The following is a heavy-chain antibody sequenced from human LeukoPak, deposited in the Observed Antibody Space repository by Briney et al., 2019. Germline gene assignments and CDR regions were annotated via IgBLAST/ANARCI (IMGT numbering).Heavy chain of an antibody. V-gene: IGHV4-34*01. D-gene: IGHD2-15*01. Sequence: SETLSLTCAVYGGSFSGYYWSWIRQPPGKGLEWIGEINHSGSTNYNPSLKSRVTISVDTSKNLFSLKLSSVTAADTAVYYCARGPGYCSGGSCRHYGMDVWGQGTTVTVSS. CDR3: ARGPGYCSGGSCRHYGMDV. CDR1: GGSFSGYY. CDR2: INHSGST. J-gene: IGHJ6*02.